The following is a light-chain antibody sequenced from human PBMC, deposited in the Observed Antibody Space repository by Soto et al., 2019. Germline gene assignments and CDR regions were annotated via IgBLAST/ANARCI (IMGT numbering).Light chain of an antibody. CDR1: SVDVGGFEY. J-gene: IGLJ1*01. CDR2: DVN. Sequence: QSALTQPASVSGSPGQSIAISCTGTSVDVGGFEYVSWYQQHPGKVPKLMIYDVNNRPSGVSNRFSGSKSGNTASLTISGLQAEDEADYFCSSYTGSNTYVFGTGTKVTVL. CDR3: SSYTGSNTYV. V-gene: IGLV2-14*03.